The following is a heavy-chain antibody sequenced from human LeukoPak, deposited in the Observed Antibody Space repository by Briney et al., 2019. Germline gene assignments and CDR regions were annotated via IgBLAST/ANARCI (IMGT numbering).Heavy chain of an antibody. CDR3: ARGRSGTYYDGAFDI. CDR2: ISWNSGSK. V-gene: IGHV3-9*01. Sequence: GGSLRLSCAASGFTFDDYAIHWVRQAPGKGLEWVSGISWNSGSKDYADSVKGRCTVSRDNAKNSLYLQMSSLRTEDTALYYCARGRSGTYYDGAFDIWGQGTMVTVSS. CDR1: GFTFDDYA. D-gene: IGHD1-26*01. J-gene: IGHJ3*02.